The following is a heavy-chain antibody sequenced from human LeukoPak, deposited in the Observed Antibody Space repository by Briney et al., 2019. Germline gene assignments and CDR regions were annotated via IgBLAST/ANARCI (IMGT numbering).Heavy chain of an antibody. CDR1: GFTFSDYY. D-gene: IGHD3-10*01. CDR2: ISSSSSTI. J-gene: IGHJ6*02. Sequence: KPGGSLRLSCAASGFTFSDYYMSWIRQAPGKGLEWVSYISSSSSTIYYADSVKGRFTISRDNAKNSLYLQMNSLRAEDTAVYYCARELSGSYSLVYYYGMDVWGQGTTVTVSS. CDR3: ARELSGSYSLVYYYGMDV. V-gene: IGHV3-11*04.